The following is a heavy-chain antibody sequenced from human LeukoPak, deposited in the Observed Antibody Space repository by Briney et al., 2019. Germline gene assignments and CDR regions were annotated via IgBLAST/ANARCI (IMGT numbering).Heavy chain of an antibody. CDR2: ISWNSGSI. CDR3: ARTYDDYVWGSCRYAPPDY. Sequence: GGSLRLSCAASGFTFDDYAMHWVRQAPGKGLEWVSGISWNSGSIGYADSVKGRFTISRDNAKNSLYLQMNSLRAEDTAVYYCARTYDDYVWGSCRYAPPDYWGQGTLVTVSS. V-gene: IGHV3-9*01. D-gene: IGHD3-16*02. CDR1: GFTFDDYA. J-gene: IGHJ4*02.